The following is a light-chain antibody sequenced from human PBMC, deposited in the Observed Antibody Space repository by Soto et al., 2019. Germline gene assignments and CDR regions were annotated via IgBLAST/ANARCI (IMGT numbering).Light chain of an antibody. Sequence: EIVLTQSPATLSLSPGERATLSCRASQSVISYLAWYQQKPGQAPRLLIYDASNRATGIPARFSGSGSGTDFTLTISSLEPEVFAVYYCQQRYNWPPITFGQGTRLEIK. CDR2: DAS. CDR1: QSVISY. V-gene: IGKV3-11*01. J-gene: IGKJ5*01. CDR3: QQRYNWPPIT.